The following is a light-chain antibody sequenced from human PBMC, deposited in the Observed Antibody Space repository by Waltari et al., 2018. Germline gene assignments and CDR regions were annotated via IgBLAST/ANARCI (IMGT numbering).Light chain of an antibody. J-gene: IGLJ2*01. V-gene: IGLV2-8*01. Sequence: QSALTQPPSASGSPGQSVTISCTGTSGDIGAYNSLSWYQQHPGRAPKLMIYEVTKRPAGVPDRFSGSRSGNTASLTVSGLQTEDEADYFCSSYADSNVLFGGGTKLTVL. CDR3: SSYADSNVL. CDR2: EVT. CDR1: SGDIGAYNS.